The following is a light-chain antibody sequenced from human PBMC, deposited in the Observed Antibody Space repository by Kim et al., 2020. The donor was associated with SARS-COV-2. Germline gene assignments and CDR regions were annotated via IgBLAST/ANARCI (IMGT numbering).Light chain of an antibody. J-gene: IGKJ1*01. CDR3: QQYDRSPPT. CDR2: WAS. Sequence: ATINCRSSQSVLYSSNNKNYLAWYQQKPGQPAKLLIYWASTRESGVPDRFSGSGSGTDFTLTISSLQTEDVAVYYCQQYDRSPPTFGQGTKVDIK. V-gene: IGKV4-1*01. CDR1: QSVLYSSNNKNY.